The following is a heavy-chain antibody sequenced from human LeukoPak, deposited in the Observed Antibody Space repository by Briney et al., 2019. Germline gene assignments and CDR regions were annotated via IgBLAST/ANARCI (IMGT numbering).Heavy chain of an antibody. D-gene: IGHD2-21*02. CDR2: ISSSSSYI. CDR3: ARDRVPVTATLDY. CDR1: GFTFSSYS. V-gene: IGHV3-21*01. J-gene: IGHJ4*02. Sequence: GGSLRLSCAASGFTFSSYSMNWVRQAPGKGLEWVSSISSSSSYIYYADSVKGRFTISRDNAKNSLYLQMNSLRAEDTAVYYCARDRVPVTATLDYWGQGTLVTVSS.